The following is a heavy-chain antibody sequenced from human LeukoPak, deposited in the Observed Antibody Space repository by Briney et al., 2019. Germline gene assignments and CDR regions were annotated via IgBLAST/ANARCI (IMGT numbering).Heavy chain of an antibody. D-gene: IGHD3-10*01. J-gene: IGHJ5*02. CDR2: INPSGGST. CDR3: ARTEGKDLLWFGEFHNWFDP. Sequence: GASVKVSCKASGYTFTSYYMHWVRQAPGQGLEWMGIINPSGGSTSYAQKFQGRVTMTRDTSTSTVYMELSSLRSEDTAVYYCARTEGKDLLWFGEFHNWFDPWGQGTPVTVSS. V-gene: IGHV1-46*01. CDR1: GYTFTSYY.